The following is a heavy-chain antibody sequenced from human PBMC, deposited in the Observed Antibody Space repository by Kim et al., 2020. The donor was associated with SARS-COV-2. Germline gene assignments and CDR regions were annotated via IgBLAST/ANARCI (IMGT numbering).Heavy chain of an antibody. CDR1: GGSISSSNW. D-gene: IGHD5-12*01. CDR2: IYHSGST. CDR3: ARRIVATISLGYYFDY. Sequence: SETLSLTCAVSGGSISSSNWWSWVRQPPGKGLEWIGEIYHSGSTNYNPSLKSRVTISVDKSKNQFSLKLSSVTAADTAVYYCARRIVATISLGYYFDYWGQGTLVTVSS. V-gene: IGHV4-4*02. J-gene: IGHJ4*02.